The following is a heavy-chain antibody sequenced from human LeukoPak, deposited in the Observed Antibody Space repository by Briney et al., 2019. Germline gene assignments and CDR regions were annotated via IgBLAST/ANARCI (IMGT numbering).Heavy chain of an antibody. V-gene: IGHV4-38-2*02. CDR3: ARGDAVVRAYFDY. CDR1: GYSISSGYY. J-gene: IGHJ4*02. D-gene: IGHD3-10*01. Sequence: SETLSLTCTVSGYSISSGYYWGWIRQPPGKGLEWIGSIYHSGSTYYNPSLKSRVTISVDTSKNQFSLQLNSVTPEDTAVYYCARGDAVVRAYFDYWGQGTLVTVSS. CDR2: IYHSGST.